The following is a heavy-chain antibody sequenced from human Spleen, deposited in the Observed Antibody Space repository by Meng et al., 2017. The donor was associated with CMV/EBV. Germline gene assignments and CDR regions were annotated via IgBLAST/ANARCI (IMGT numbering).Heavy chain of an antibody. CDR3: ARGQYCSGGDCYSIKDDWFDS. CDR1: GFTFSSYS. Sequence: GESLKISCAASGFTFSSYSMNWVRQAPGMGLEWLSYITSTSSTIYYADSVQGRFTISRDNAKNSLYLQMNSLRAEDTAVYYCARGQYCSGGDCYSIKDDWFDSWGQGTLVTVSS. V-gene: IGHV3-48*04. CDR2: ITSTSSTI. J-gene: IGHJ5*01. D-gene: IGHD2-21*02.